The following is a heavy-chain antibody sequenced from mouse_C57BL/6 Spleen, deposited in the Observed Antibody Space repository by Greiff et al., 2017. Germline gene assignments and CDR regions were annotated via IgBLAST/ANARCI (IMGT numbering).Heavy chain of an antibody. CDR3: ARRYYDYAMDY. Sequence: VQLQESGAELARPGASVKLSCKASGYTFTSYGISWVKQRTGQGLEWIGEIYPRSGNTYYNEKFKGKATLTADKSSSTAYMELRSLTSEDSAVYFCARRYYDYAMDYWGQGTSVTVSS. CDR2: IYPRSGNT. D-gene: IGHD2-4*01. J-gene: IGHJ4*01. CDR1: GYTFTSYG. V-gene: IGHV1-81*01.